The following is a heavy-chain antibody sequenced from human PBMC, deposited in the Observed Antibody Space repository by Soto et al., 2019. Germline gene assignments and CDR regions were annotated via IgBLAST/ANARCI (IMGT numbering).Heavy chain of an antibody. CDR2: ISYDGSNK. CDR3: ARHKRDIRFLEWSYYFDY. CDR1: GFTFSSYA. J-gene: IGHJ4*02. V-gene: IGHV3-30-3*01. Sequence: GGSLRLSCAASGFTFSSYAMHWVRQAPGKGLEWVAVISYDGSNKYYADSVKGRFTISRDNSKNTLYLQMNSLRAEDTAVYYCARHKRDIRFLEWSYYFDYWGQGTLVTVSS. D-gene: IGHD3-3*01.